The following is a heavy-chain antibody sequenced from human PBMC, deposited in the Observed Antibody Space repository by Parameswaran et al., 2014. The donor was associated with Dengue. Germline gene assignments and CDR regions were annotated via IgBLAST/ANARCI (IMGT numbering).Heavy chain of an antibody. CDR2: VIPIFGIP. J-gene: IGHJ4*02. D-gene: IGHD2-2*01. Sequence: WVRQAPGQGLEWMGRVIPIFGIPNYAQKFQGRVTIAADESTDTAYMELTSLTSEDTAVYYCARLFCNNTICPYYFDSWGQGTLVTVSS. CDR3: ARLFCNNTICPYYFDS. V-gene: IGHV1-69*15.